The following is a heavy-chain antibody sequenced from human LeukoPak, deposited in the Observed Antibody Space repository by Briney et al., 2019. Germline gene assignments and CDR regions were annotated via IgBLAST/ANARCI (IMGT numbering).Heavy chain of an antibody. CDR3: AKTKGSSPLYYYYMDV. D-gene: IGHD6-6*01. CDR2: IWYGGSNK. V-gene: IGHV3-30*18. Sequence: GRSLRLSCAASGFTFSSYGMHWVRQAPGKGLEWVAVIWYGGSNKYYADSVKGRFTISRDNSKNTLYLQMNSLRAEDTAVYYCAKTKGSSPLYYYYMDVWGKGTTVTVSS. J-gene: IGHJ6*03. CDR1: GFTFSSYG.